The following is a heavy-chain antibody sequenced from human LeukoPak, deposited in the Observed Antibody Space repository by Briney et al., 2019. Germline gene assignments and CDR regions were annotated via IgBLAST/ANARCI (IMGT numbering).Heavy chain of an antibody. J-gene: IGHJ6*03. CDR1: GGSISSYY. Sequence: SETLSLTCTVSGGSISSYYWSWIRQPPGKGLEWIGYIYTSGSTNYNPSLKSRVTTSVDTSKNQFSLKLSSVTAADTAVYYCARSYYYYYYMDVWGKGTTVTVSS. CDR2: IYTSGST. CDR3: ARSYYYYYYMDV. V-gene: IGHV4-4*09.